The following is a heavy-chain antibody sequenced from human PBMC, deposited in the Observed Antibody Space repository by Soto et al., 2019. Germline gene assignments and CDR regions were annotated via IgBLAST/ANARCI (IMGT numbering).Heavy chain of an antibody. CDR1: GFTFSSYS. CDR3: ASVDIVVGAEDY. D-gene: IGHD2-2*01. V-gene: IGHV3-21*01. Sequence: GGSLRLSCAASGFTFSSYSMNWVRQAPGKGLEWVSSISSSSSSYIYYADSVKGRFTISRDNAKNSLYLQMNSLRAEDTAVYYCASVDIVVGAEDYWGQGTLVTVSS. J-gene: IGHJ4*02. CDR2: ISSSSSSYI.